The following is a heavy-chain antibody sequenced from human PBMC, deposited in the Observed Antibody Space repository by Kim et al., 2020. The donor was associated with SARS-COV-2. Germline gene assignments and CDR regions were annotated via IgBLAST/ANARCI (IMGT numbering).Heavy chain of an antibody. Sequence: SVKGRFTISRDNSKNTLDLQMNSLRAEDTAVYYCASTIFGVVMGNWYFDLWGRGTLVTVSS. CDR3: ASTIFGVVMGNWYFDL. D-gene: IGHD3-3*01. V-gene: IGHV3-30*07. J-gene: IGHJ2*01.